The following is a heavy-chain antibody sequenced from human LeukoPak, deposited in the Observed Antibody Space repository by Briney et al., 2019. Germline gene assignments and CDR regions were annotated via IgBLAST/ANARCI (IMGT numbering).Heavy chain of an antibody. V-gene: IGHV1-2*02. Sequence: SVKVSCTASGYTFTVYYMHWVRQAPGQGLEWMGWINPNSGGTNYAQKFQGRVTMTRDTSISTAYMELSRLRSDDTAVYYCARDDGVVPAAMGSNWFDPWGQGTLVTVSS. CDR2: INPNSGGT. CDR3: ARDDGVVPAAMGSNWFDP. J-gene: IGHJ5*02. D-gene: IGHD2-2*01. CDR1: GYTFTVYY.